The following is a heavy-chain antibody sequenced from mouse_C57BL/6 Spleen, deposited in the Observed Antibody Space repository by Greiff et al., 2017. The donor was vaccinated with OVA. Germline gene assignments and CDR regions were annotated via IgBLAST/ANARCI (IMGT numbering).Heavy chain of an antibody. V-gene: IGHV1-55*01. CDR1: GYTFTSYW. Sequence: QVQLKQPGAELVKPGASVKMSCKASGYTFTSYWITWVKQRPGQGLEWIGDIYPGSGSTNYNEKFKSKATLTVDTSSSTAYMQLSSLTSEDSAVYYCASMVATLYYYAMDYWGQGTSVTVSS. D-gene: IGHD1-1*02. CDR2: IYPGSGST. CDR3: ASMVATLYYYAMDY. J-gene: IGHJ4*01.